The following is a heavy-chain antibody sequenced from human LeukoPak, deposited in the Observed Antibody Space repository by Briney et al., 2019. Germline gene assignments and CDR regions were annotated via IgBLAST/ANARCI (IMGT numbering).Heavy chain of an antibody. CDR3: ARVGTCSGGSCIPTDAFDI. V-gene: IGHV4-59*01. CDR1: GGSISSYY. Sequence: PSETLSLTCTVSGGSISSYYWSWIRQPPGKGLEWIGYIYYSGSTNYNPSLKSRVTISVDTSKNQFSLKLSSVTAADTAVYYCARVGTCSGGSCIPTDAFDIWGQGTMVTVSS. CDR2: IYYSGST. J-gene: IGHJ3*02. D-gene: IGHD2-15*01.